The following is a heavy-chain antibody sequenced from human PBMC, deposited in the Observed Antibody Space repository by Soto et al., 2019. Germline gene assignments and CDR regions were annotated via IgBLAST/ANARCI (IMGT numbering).Heavy chain of an antibody. CDR3: AKAWGNFDMYFYYYMDV. Sequence: QVQLVESGGGVVQPGWSLRLSCAASGFIFNTYGMHWVRQAPGKGLEWVALISYDGSNIDSADSVKGRSTISRDNSKNTLYLQMNSLGAEDSAVYYCAKAWGNFDMYFYYYMDVWGKGTTVTVSS. V-gene: IGHV3-30*18. CDR1: GFIFNTYG. D-gene: IGHD4-4*01. J-gene: IGHJ6*03. CDR2: ISYDGSNI.